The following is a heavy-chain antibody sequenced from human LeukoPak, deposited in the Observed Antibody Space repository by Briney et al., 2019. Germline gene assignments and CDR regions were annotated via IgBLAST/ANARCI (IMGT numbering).Heavy chain of an antibody. Sequence: GGSLRLSCAASGFTFSSHWMHWVRQAPGKGLVWVARINTDGSTRNYADSVKGRFTISRDSAKSTLNLQMNSLRAEDTAVYYCAREPDYYDSRGDAFDIWGQGTMVTVSS. CDR3: AREPDYYDSRGDAFDI. CDR2: INTDGSTR. J-gene: IGHJ3*02. CDR1: GFTFSSHW. V-gene: IGHV3-74*01. D-gene: IGHD3-22*01.